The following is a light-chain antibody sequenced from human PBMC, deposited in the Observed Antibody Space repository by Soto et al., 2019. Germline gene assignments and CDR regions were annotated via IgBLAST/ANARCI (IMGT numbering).Light chain of an antibody. CDR3: QQSYSTPRT. CDR1: QSISSY. V-gene: IGKV1-39*01. Sequence: DIQMTQSPSSLSASVGDRVTITCRASQSISSYLNWYQQKPGKAPKLLIYAASSLQSGVPSRFSGSGSGTDFTLTISSLQPEDFATYYCQQSYSTPRTFGQGXXXXI. J-gene: IGKJ1*01. CDR2: AAS.